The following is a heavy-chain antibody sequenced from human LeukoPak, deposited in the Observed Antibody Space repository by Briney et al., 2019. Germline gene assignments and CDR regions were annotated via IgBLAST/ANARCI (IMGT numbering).Heavy chain of an antibody. V-gene: IGHV1-2*02. D-gene: IGHD3-10*01. CDR3: ERVGEGSGSVSGY. J-gene: IGHJ4*02. CDR2: INPNSGGT. Sequence: ASVKVSCKASGYTFTSYYMNWVRQAPGQGLEWMGWINPNSGGTNYAQKFQGRVTMTRDTSISTAYMELSRLRSDDTAVYYCERVGEGSGSVSGYWGQGTLVTVSS. CDR1: GYTFTSYY.